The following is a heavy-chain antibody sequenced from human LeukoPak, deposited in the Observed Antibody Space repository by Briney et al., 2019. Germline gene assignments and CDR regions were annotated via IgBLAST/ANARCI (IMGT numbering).Heavy chain of an antibody. J-gene: IGHJ5*02. CDR1: GFTFSTYA. CDR3: ARDEAAAGRGRWFDP. CDR2: ISSSSSYI. D-gene: IGHD6-13*01. V-gene: IGHV3-21*01. Sequence: GGSLRLSCAASGFTFSTYAMTWVRQAPGKGLEWVSSISSSSSYIYYADSVKGRFTISRDNAKNSLYLQMNSLRAEDTAVYYCARDEAAAGRGRWFDPWGQGTLVTVSS.